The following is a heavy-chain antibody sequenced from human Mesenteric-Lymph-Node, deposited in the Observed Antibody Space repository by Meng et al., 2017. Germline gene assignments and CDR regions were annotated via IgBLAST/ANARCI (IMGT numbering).Heavy chain of an antibody. Sequence: ASVKVSCKASGYSFTTYGMNWVPQAPGQGLEWMGRINPNSGGTNYAQKFQGRVTMTRDTSISTAYMELSRLRSDDTAVYYCARGVSYFGSGSYEDYWGQGTLVTVSS. D-gene: IGHD3-10*01. CDR1: GYSFTTYG. CDR2: INPNSGGT. V-gene: IGHV1-2*06. CDR3: ARGVSYFGSGSYEDY. J-gene: IGHJ4*02.